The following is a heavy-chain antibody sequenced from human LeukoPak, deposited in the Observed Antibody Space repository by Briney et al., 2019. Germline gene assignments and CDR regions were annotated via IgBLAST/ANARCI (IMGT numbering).Heavy chain of an antibody. D-gene: IGHD1-1*01. CDR1: GGSFSGHY. Sequence: PSETLSLTCAVYGGSFSGHYWNWIRQPPGKGLEWIGEINRSGSTNYNPSLKSRVTISVDTSKNQFSLNLSSVTAADTAVYYCARTINVGNEPRFDPWGQGTLVTVSS. CDR2: INRSGST. V-gene: IGHV4-34*01. J-gene: IGHJ5*02. CDR3: ARTINVGNEPRFDP.